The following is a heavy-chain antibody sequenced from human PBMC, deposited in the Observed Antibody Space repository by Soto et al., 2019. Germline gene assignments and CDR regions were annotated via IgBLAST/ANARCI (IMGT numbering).Heavy chain of an antibody. CDR1: GASVSSATHY. D-gene: IGHD2-15*01. CDR2: INHSGST. J-gene: IGHJ6*02. V-gene: IGHV4-61*01. CDR3: AGAYCSGGSCYYYYYGMDV. Sequence: PSETLSLTCTVSGASVSSATHYWSWIRQPPGKGLEWSGEINHSGSTNYNPSLKSRVTISVDTSKNQFSLKLSSVTAADTAVYYCAGAYCSGGSCYYYYYGMDVWGQGTTVTVSS.